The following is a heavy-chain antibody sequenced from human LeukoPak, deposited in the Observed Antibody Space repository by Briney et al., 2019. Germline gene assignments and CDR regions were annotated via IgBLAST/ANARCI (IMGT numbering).Heavy chain of an antibody. CDR2: ISSSSSTI. CDR1: GFTFSNYS. D-gene: IGHD6-13*01. Sequence: GGSLRLSCAASGFTFSNYSMNWVRQAPGKGLEWVSYISSSSSTIYYADSVKGRFTISRDNAKNSLYLQMNSLRAEDTAVYYCARGRRQLVPAYYFDYWGQGTLVTVSS. CDR3: ARGRRQLVPAYYFDY. J-gene: IGHJ4*02. V-gene: IGHV3-48*01.